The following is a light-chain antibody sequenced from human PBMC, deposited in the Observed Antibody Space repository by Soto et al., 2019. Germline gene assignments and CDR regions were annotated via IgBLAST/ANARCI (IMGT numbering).Light chain of an antibody. V-gene: IGKV1-27*01. CDR2: AAS. CDR3: QKYNSAPLT. Sequence: DIQMTPSPSSLSASVGDRVTITCRASPGIINYLAWYQQKPGKVPKLLIYAASTLQSGVPSRFSGSGSGTEFTLTISSLQPEDVATYYCQKYNSAPLTFGQGTRLEI. CDR1: PGIINY. J-gene: IGKJ5*01.